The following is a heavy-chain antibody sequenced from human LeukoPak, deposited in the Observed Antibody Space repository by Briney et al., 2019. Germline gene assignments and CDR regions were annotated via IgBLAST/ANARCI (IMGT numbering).Heavy chain of an antibody. CDR2: IYYSGIT. V-gene: IGHV4-39*07. CDR3: ARGRYYGSGIELYYYYGMDV. J-gene: IGHJ6*02. D-gene: IGHD3-10*01. CDR1: GGSISSSSYS. Sequence: SETLSLTCTVSGGSISSSSYSWGWIRQPPGKGLEWIGNIYYSGITYYNPSLKSRVTISVDTSKNQFSLKLSSVTAADTAVYYCARGRYYGSGIELYYYYGMDVWGQGTTVTVSS.